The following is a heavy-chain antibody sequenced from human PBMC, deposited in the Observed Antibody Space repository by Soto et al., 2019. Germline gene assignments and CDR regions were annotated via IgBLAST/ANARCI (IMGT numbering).Heavy chain of an antibody. CDR2: IYYSGST. D-gene: IGHD3-16*01. Sequence: PSETLSLTCTVSGGSISSGGYYWSWIRQHPGKGLEWIGYIYYSGSTNYNPSLKSRVTISVDTSKNQFSLKLSSVTAADTAVYYCARDSRLGFPDYWGQGTLVTVSS. CDR1: GGSISSGGYY. CDR3: ARDSRLGFPDY. V-gene: IGHV4-61*08. J-gene: IGHJ4*02.